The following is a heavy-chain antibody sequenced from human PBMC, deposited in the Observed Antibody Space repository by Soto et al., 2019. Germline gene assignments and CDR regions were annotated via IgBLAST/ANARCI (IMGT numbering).Heavy chain of an antibody. D-gene: IGHD6-13*01. CDR1: GFTFSSYG. V-gene: IGHV3-33*01. J-gene: IGHJ6*02. Sequence: SLRLSCAASGFTFSSYGMHWVRQAPGKGLEWVAVIWYDGSNKYYADSVKGRFTISRDNSKNTLYLQMNSLRAEDTAVYYCARDASYSSSDYYYGMDVWGQGTTVTVSS. CDR2: IWYDGSNK. CDR3: ARDASYSSSDYYYGMDV.